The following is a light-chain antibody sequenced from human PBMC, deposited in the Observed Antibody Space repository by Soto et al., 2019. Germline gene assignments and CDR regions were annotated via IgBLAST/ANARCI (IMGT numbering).Light chain of an antibody. V-gene: IGKV1-6*01. J-gene: IGKJ1*01. CDR2: AAS. CDR3: LQDYSYPLT. CDR1: QGIKND. Sequence: QMTQSPSSLSASIGDSVTITCRASQGIKNDLGWYQQKPGKAPKLLIYAASSLQSGVPSRFSGSGSGTDFSLTISSLQPDDFATYYCLQDYSYPLTFGQGTKVEIK.